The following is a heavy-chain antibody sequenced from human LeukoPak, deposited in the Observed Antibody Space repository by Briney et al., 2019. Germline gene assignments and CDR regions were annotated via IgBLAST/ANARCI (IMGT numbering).Heavy chain of an antibody. D-gene: IGHD4-17*01. V-gene: IGHV1-18*01. CDR3: ARDRDYGDYNTQDLFVY. J-gene: IGHJ4*02. CDR1: GYAFTNFG. Sequence: ASVKVSCKASGYAFTNFGISWVRQAPGQGLEWMGWISAYNGNTNYAQRLQGRVTMTTDTSTSTAYMELRSLRSDDTAVYYCARDRDYGDYNTQDLFVYWGQGTLVTVSS. CDR2: ISAYNGNT.